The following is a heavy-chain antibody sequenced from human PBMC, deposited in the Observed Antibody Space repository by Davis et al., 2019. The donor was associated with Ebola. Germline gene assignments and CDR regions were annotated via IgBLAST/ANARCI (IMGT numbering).Heavy chain of an antibody. J-gene: IGHJ4*02. V-gene: IGHV5-51*01. CDR3: ARGDYCSISTCPFDS. Sequence: KVSCKASGYSFTDYWIGWVRQMPGKGLEWMGIIYPGDSRIRYSPSFQGHVTLSVDKSFTTAYLQWSSLKASDTAMYYWARGDYCSISTCPFDSWGQGTLVTVSS. D-gene: IGHD2-2*01. CDR2: IYPGDSRI. CDR1: GYSFTDYW.